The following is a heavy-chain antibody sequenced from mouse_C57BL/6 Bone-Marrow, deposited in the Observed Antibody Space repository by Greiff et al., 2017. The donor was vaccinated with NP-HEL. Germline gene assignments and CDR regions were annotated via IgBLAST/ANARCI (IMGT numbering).Heavy chain of an antibody. V-gene: IGHV5-4*01. Sequence: EVQVVESGGGLVKPGGSLKLSCAASGFTFSSYAMSWVRQTPEKRLEWVATISDGGSYTYYPDNVKGRFTISRDNAKNNLYLQMSHLKSEDTAMYYCARDGYYGDYWGQGTTLTVSS. J-gene: IGHJ2*01. CDR3: ARDGYYGDY. D-gene: IGHD2-3*01. CDR2: ISDGGSYT. CDR1: GFTFSSYA.